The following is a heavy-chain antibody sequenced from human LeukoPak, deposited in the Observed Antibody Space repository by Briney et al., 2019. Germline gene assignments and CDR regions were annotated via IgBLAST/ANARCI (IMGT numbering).Heavy chain of an antibody. Sequence: GGSLRLSGAASEFTFSGYSMNWVRQAPGKGLEWVSSISSSSSYVYYADSVKGRFTISRDNAKNSLYLQMNSLRAEDTAVYYCARDRSYSNSMDVWGQGTTVTVSS. CDR1: EFTFSGYS. CDR3: ARDRSYSNSMDV. D-gene: IGHD4-11*01. CDR2: ISSSSSYV. J-gene: IGHJ6*02. V-gene: IGHV3-21*01.